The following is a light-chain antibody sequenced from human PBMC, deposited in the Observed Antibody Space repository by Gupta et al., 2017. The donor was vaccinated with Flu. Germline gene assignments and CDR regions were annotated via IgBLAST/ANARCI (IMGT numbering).Light chain of an antibody. CDR1: QALVYTNGSLY. Sequence: VTATQSAPFLLVHLGQAASISWNTSQALVYTNGSLYFTWFQQRPGQSPRRLLYRVSNRDSGVPDRFSGSGSGTHFTLKISRVEAEDVGIYYCKQSSSWPRTFGEGTRVEI. CDR2: RVS. J-gene: IGKJ1*01. CDR3: KQSSSWPRT. V-gene: IGKV2-30*01.